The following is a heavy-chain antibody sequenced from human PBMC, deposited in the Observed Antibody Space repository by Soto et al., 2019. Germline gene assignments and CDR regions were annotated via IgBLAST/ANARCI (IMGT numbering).Heavy chain of an antibody. J-gene: IGHJ5*02. CDR1: GYSFTSYW. Sequence: GESLKISCKGSGYSFTSYWIGWVRQMPGKGLEWMGIIYPGDSDTRYSPSFQGQVTISADKSISTAYLQWSSLKASDTAMYYCARQDSGDFWSAQLKWFDPWGQGTLVTVSS. D-gene: IGHD3-3*01. CDR2: IYPGDSDT. V-gene: IGHV5-51*01. CDR3: ARQDSGDFWSAQLKWFDP.